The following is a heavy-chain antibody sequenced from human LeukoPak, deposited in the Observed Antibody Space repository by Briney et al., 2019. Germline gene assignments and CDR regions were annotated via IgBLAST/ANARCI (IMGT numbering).Heavy chain of an antibody. V-gene: IGHV3-53*05. CDR1: GFTVSSNY. Sequence: GGSLRLSCAASGFTVSSNYMSWVRQAPGKRLEWVSVIYSGGSTYYADSVKGRFTISRDNSKNTLYLQMNSLRAEDTAVYYCAREVEWESGAFDIWGQGTMVTVSS. CDR2: IYSGGST. J-gene: IGHJ3*02. CDR3: AREVEWESGAFDI. D-gene: IGHD1-26*01.